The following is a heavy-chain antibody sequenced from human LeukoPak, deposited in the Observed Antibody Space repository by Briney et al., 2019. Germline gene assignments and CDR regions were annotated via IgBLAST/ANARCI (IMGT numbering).Heavy chain of an antibody. Sequence: ASVKVSCKASGYTFTGYYMHWVRQAPGRGLEWMGWINPNSGGTNYAQKFQGRVTMTRDTSISTAYMELSRLRSDDTAVYYCARVTVVRGANYYYYMDVWGKGTTVTISS. V-gene: IGHV1-2*02. D-gene: IGHD3-10*01. J-gene: IGHJ6*03. CDR1: GYTFTGYY. CDR3: ARVTVVRGANYYYYMDV. CDR2: INPNSGGT.